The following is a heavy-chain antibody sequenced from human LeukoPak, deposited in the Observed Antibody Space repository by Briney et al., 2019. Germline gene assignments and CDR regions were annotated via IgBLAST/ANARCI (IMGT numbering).Heavy chain of an antibody. D-gene: IGHD5-12*01. CDR2: ISGSGGST. CDR3: AKVPKYSGHDYRGYYFDY. J-gene: IGHJ4*02. CDR1: GFTFSSYA. V-gene: IGHV3-23*01. Sequence: TGGSLRLSCAASGFTFSSYAMGWVRQAPGKGLEWVSAISGSGGSTYYADSVKGRFTISRDNSKNTLYLQMNSLRAEDTAVYYCAKVPKYSGHDYRGYYFDYWGQGTLVTVSS.